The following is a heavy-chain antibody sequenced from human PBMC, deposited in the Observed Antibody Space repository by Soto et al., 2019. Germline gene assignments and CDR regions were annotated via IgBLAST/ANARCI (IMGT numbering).Heavy chain of an antibody. CDR1: GFTFSNYS. CDR3: ARGGSSSDNGMDV. Sequence: EVQLVESGGGLVQPGGSLRVSCAASGFTFSNYSMNWVRQAPGKGLEWVSDMSSRSITIYYADSVKGRFTISRDNAKNSLYLKMNSLRDEDTAVYYCARGGSSSDNGMDVWGQGTTVTVSS. V-gene: IGHV3-48*02. D-gene: IGHD6-6*01. J-gene: IGHJ6*02. CDR2: MSSRSITI.